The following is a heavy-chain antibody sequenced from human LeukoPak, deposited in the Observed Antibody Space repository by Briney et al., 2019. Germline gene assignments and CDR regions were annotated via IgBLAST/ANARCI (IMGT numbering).Heavy chain of an antibody. V-gene: IGHV3-23*01. D-gene: IGHD5-12*01. CDR1: GFTFSDHG. J-gene: IGHJ4*02. CDR2: ISGGGDGA. Sequence: GGSLRLSCAASGFTFSDHGMHWVRQAPGKGLEWVSTISGGGDGALYADSVKGRFTISRDNSKNTLFLQMNSLRAEDTAVYYCAKRTRGYGTLDYWGQGTLVTVSS. CDR3: AKRTRGYGTLDY.